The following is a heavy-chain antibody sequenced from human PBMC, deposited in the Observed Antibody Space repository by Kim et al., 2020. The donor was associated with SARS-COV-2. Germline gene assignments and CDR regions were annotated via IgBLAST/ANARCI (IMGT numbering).Heavy chain of an antibody. Sequence: SETLSLTCTVSGGSISSSSYYWGWIRQPPGKGLEWIGSIYYSGSTYYNPSLKSRVTISVDTSKNQFSLKLSSVTAADTAVYYCARSPYSSSYLTDYWGQGTLVTVSS. J-gene: IGHJ4*02. CDR3: ARSPYSSSYLTDY. CDR1: GGSISSSSYY. V-gene: IGHV4-39*01. CDR2: IYYSGST. D-gene: IGHD6-13*01.